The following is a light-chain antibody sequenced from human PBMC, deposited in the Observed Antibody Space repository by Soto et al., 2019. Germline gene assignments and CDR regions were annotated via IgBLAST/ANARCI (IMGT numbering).Light chain of an antibody. CDR2: GAS. V-gene: IGKV3-20*01. Sequence: EIVLTQSPGTLSLFPGERATLACRASQSVGSNYLAWYQQKPGQAPRLLIHGASSRATGIPDRFSGSGSGTDFTLTISRLEPEDFAVYYCQQYGTSPRSFGQGTTLQI. CDR3: QQYGTSPRS. J-gene: IGKJ2*01. CDR1: QSVGSNY.